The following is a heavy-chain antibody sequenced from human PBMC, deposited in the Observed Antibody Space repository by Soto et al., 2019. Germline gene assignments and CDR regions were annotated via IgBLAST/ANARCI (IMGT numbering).Heavy chain of an antibody. V-gene: IGHV4-59*12. D-gene: IGHD2-15*01. CDR2: IYYSGSA. CDR3: ARESTDCSGGSCYSNWFDP. CDR1: GGSISSYY. J-gene: IGHJ5*02. Sequence: SETLSLTCTVSGGSISSYYWSWIRQPPGKGLEWIGYIYYSGSANYNPSLKSRVTISVDTSKNQFSLKLSSATAADTAVYYCARESTDCSGGSCYSNWFDPWGQGTLVTVSS.